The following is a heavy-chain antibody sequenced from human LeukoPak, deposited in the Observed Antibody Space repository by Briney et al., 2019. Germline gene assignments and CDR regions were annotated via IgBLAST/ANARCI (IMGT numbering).Heavy chain of an antibody. D-gene: IGHD3-3*01. Sequence: ASVKVSCKASGGTFSSYAISWVRQAPGQGLELMGGIIPIFGTANYAQKFQGRVTITADESTSTAYMELSSLRSEDTAVYYCARVGDFWSGYPQRNWFDPWGQGTLVTVSS. V-gene: IGHV1-69*13. CDR2: IIPIFGTA. J-gene: IGHJ5*02. CDR3: ARVGDFWSGYPQRNWFDP. CDR1: GGTFSSYA.